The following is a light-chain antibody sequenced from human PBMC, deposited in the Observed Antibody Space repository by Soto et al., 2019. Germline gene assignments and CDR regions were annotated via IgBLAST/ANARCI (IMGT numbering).Light chain of an antibody. CDR2: AAT. CDR3: QQNFNPPQT. V-gene: IGKV1-39*01. Sequence: IQGPLSTSSLSASVGDRVTITCRASQSIRTFLNWYQQRPGKAPNLLIYAATNMQGGVPSRFSGNGSGTDFALTISSLQPEDFATYYCQQNFNPPQTFGQGTKVDIK. CDR1: QSIRTF. J-gene: IGKJ1*01.